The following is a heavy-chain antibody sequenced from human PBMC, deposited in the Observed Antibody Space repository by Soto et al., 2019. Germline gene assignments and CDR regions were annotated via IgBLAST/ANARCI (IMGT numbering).Heavy chain of an antibody. V-gene: IGHV3-33*06. D-gene: IGHD6-6*01. Sequence: QVQLVESGGGVVLPGRSLRLSCAASGFTFSTYGMHWVRQAPGKGLEWVTLIWYDGSQKYYVDSVKGRFTISRDNSKNTVYLQMNSLRDEDTAVYYCAKSSSSGLYHFDYWGQGTLVTVSS. CDR3: AKSSSSGLYHFDY. CDR2: IWYDGSQK. CDR1: GFTFSTYG. J-gene: IGHJ4*02.